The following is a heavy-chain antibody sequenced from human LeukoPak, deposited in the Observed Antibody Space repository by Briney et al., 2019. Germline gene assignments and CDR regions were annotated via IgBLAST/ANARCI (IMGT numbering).Heavy chain of an antibody. D-gene: IGHD3-9*01. CDR3: ARGGDGDILTGLVFDY. Sequence: GASVKVSCKASGYRFTSYGMSWVRQAPGQGLEWMGWISAYNGNTNYAQKLQGRVTMTTDTSTSTAYMELRSLRSDDTAVYYCARGGDGDILTGLVFDYWGQGTLVTVSS. CDR2: ISAYNGNT. J-gene: IGHJ4*02. V-gene: IGHV1-18*01. CDR1: GYRFTSYG.